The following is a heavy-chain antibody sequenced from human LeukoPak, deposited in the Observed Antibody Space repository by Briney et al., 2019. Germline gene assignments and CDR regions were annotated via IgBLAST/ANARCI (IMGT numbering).Heavy chain of an antibody. Sequence: GGSLRLSCAASGFTFSSYSMNWVRQAPGKGLEWVSSISSSSSYIYYADSVKGRFTISRDNAKNSLYLQMNSLRAEDTAVYYCARDVPRGLAKTFDYWGQGTLVAVSS. CDR2: ISSSSSYI. J-gene: IGHJ4*02. V-gene: IGHV3-21*01. D-gene: IGHD3-10*01. CDR1: GFTFSSYS. CDR3: ARDVPRGLAKTFDY.